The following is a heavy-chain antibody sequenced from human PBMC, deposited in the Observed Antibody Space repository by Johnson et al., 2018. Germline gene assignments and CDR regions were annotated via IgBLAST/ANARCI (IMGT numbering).Heavy chain of an antibody. J-gene: IGHJ6*02. Sequence: EVQLLESGGGVVQPGRSLRLSCAASGFTFSSYAMSWVRQAPGKGLEWVSAISGSGGSTYYADSVTGRFTIPRDNSKNTLYLQMNSLRAEETAVYSCAKEAIFGVVINYYYYGMDVWGQGTTVTVSS. CDR1: GFTFSSYA. CDR2: ISGSGGST. D-gene: IGHD3-3*02. CDR3: AKEAIFGVVINYYYYGMDV. V-gene: IGHV3-23*01.